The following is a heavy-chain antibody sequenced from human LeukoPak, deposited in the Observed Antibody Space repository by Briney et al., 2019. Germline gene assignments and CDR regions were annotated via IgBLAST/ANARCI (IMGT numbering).Heavy chain of an antibody. J-gene: IGHJ4*02. CDR3: ARVKGYALDY. CDR1: GGSISSGSYY. V-gene: IGHV4-61*09. D-gene: IGHD5-12*01. CDR2: IYTSGST. Sequence: SETLSLTCTVSGGSISSGSYYWSWIRQPAGKGLEWIGHIYTSGSTNYNPSLKSRITISVDTSKNQFSLKLSSVTAADTAVYYCARVKGYALDYWGQGTLVTVSS.